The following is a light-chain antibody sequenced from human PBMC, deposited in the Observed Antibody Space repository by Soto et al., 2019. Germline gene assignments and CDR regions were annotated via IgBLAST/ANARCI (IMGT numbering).Light chain of an antibody. CDR3: QQYNSYPLP. V-gene: IGKV1-5*01. CDR1: QSISSW. J-gene: IGKJ4*02. CDR2: DAS. Sequence: DIQMTQSPSTLSASVGDRVTITCRASQSISSWLAWYQQKPGKAPKLLIYDASSLESGVPSRFSGSGSGTEFTLAISSLQPDDFGTYYCQQYNSYPLPFGGGTKVEIK.